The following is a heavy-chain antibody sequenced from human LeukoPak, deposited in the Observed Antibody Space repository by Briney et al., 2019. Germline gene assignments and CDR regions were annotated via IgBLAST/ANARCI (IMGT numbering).Heavy chain of an antibody. V-gene: IGHV3-30*18. Sequence: PGGSLRLSCAASGFTFGTYGMHWVRQAPGKGLGWVAVISIDGSNKYYADSVKGRFTISREISKKTLYLQMNSLRSEDTAVYYCAKVRYCSGGSCYFYYGMDVWGQGTTVIVSS. D-gene: IGHD2-15*01. CDR1: GFTFGTYG. CDR3: AKVRYCSGGSCYFYYGMDV. J-gene: IGHJ6*02. CDR2: ISIDGSNK.